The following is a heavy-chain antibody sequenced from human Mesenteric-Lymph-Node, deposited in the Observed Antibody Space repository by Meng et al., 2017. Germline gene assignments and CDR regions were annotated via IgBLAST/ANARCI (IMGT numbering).Heavy chain of an antibody. D-gene: IGHD2-2*01. CDR1: GLTFSSYS. Sequence: EVQLVESGGGLVKPGGSLSLSCAASGLTFSSYSMNWVRQAPGKGLEWVSSISSSSSYIYYADSVKGRFTISRDNAKNSLYLQMNSLRAEDTALYYCARDPGGEAAIGLWGRGTLVTVSS. V-gene: IGHV3-21*01. J-gene: IGHJ2*01. CDR2: ISSSSSYI. CDR3: ARDPGGEAAIGL.